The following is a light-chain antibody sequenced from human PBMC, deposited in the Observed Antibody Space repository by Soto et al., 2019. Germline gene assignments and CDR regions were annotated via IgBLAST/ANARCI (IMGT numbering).Light chain of an antibody. V-gene: IGLV4-69*01. CDR2: INSDGSH. J-gene: IGLJ3*02. Sequence: QLVLTQSPSVSASLGASVKLTCTLSSGHSTYTIAWHQQQSEKGPRFLMKINSDGSHSKGDGFFDRFSGSSSGAERHLTISSLQSEDEADYYCQSLGTGIQVFGGGTKLTVL. CDR1: SGHSTYT. CDR3: QSLGTGIQV.